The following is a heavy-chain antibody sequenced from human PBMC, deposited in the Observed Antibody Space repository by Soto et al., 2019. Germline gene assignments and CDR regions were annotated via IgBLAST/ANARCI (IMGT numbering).Heavy chain of an antibody. CDR2: IYYSGST. V-gene: IGHV4-30-4*01. CDR3: ARAELTASLSGYGMDV. Sequence: KASETLSLTCTVSGGSISSGDYYWSWIRQPPGKGLEWIGYIYYSGSTYYNPSLKSRVTISVDTSKNQFSLKLSSVTAADTAVYYCARAELTASLSGYGMDVWGQGTTVTVSS. J-gene: IGHJ6*02. D-gene: IGHD2-21*02. CDR1: GGSISSGDYY.